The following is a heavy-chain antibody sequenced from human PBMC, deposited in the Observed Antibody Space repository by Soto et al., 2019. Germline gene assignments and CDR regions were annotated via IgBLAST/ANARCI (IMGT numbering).Heavy chain of an antibody. V-gene: IGHV4-39*01. CDR1: VGSISSYY. CDR2: IYYSGST. CDR3: ARRRLSNSPPRAFDI. D-gene: IGHD5-18*01. Sequence: SETLSLTCTVSVGSISSYYWGWIRQPPGKGLEWIGSIYYSGSTYYNPSLKSRVTISVDTSKNQFSLKLSSVTAADTAVYYCARRRLSNSPPRAFDIWGQGTMVTVSS. J-gene: IGHJ3*02.